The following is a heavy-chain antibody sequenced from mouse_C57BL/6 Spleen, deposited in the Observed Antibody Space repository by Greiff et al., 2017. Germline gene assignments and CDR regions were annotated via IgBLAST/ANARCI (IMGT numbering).Heavy chain of an antibody. D-gene: IGHD1-1*01. CDR1: GYTFTSYW. J-gene: IGHJ2*01. V-gene: IGHV1-52*01. CDR3: ARGYGSSLGYFDY. Sequence: QVQLKQPGAELVRPGSSVKLSCKASGYTFTSYWMHWVKPRPIQGLEWIGNIDPSDSETHYNQKFKDKATLTVDKSSSTAYMQLSSLTSEDSAVYYCARGYGSSLGYFDYWGQGTTLTVSS. CDR2: IDPSDSET.